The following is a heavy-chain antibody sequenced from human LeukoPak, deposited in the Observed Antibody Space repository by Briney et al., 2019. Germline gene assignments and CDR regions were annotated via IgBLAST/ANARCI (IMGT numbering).Heavy chain of an antibody. V-gene: IGHV3-23*01. Sequence: AGGSLRLSCAASGFTFSSYAMSWVRQAPGKGLEWVSAISGSGGSTYYADSVKGRFTISRDNSKNTLYLQMNSLRAEDTAVYYCARGAWQQLVSYYYYGMDVWGQGTTVTVSS. CDR1: GFTFSSYA. J-gene: IGHJ6*02. D-gene: IGHD6-13*01. CDR2: ISGSGGST. CDR3: ARGAWQQLVSYYYYGMDV.